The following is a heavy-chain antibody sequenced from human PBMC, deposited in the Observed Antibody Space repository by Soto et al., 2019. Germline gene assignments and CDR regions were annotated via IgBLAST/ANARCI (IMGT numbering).Heavy chain of an antibody. CDR3: ARYTVTAPYYYGMDV. J-gene: IGHJ6*02. CDR2: GST. Sequence: GSTHYNPSLKSRVTISVDRSKNQFSLKLSSVTAADTAVYYCARYTVTAPYYYGMDVWGQGTTVTVSS. D-gene: IGHD4-4*01. V-gene: IGHV4-31*02.